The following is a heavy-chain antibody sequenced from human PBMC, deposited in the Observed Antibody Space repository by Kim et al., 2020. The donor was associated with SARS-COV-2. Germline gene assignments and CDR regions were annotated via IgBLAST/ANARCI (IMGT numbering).Heavy chain of an antibody. CDR3: ARGVDFWRTRGVFDI. V-gene: IGHV4-34*01. CDR2: INHSGST. J-gene: IGHJ3*02. CDR1: GGSFSGYY. Sequence: SETLSLTCAVYGGSFSGYYWSWIRQPPGKGLEWIGEINHSGSTNYNPSLKSRVTISVDTSKNQFALKLSSVTAADTAVYYCARGVDFWRTRGVFDIVGQG. D-gene: IGHD3-3*01.